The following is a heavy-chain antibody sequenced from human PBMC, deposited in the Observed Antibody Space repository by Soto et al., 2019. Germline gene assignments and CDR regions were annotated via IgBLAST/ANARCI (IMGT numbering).Heavy chain of an antibody. CDR2: INHSGST. V-gene: IGHV4-34*01. CDR1: GGSFSGYY. CDR3: ASGSSGWYRGRAECFQH. Sequence: SETLSLTCAVYGGSFSGYYWSWIRQPPGKGLEWIGEINHSGSTNYNPSLKSRVTISVDTSKNQFSLKLSSVTAADTAVYYCASGSSGWYRGRAECFQHWGQGTLVPVSP. J-gene: IGHJ1*01. D-gene: IGHD6-19*01.